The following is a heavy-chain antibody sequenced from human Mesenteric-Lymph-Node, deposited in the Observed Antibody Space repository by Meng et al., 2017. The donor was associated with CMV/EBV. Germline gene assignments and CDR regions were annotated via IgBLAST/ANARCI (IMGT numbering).Heavy chain of an antibody. CDR2: ITSTGTYI. V-gene: IGHV3-21*01. Sequence: GGSLRLSCAASGFTFNSYTMNWVRQAPGKGLEWVSSITSTGTYIYYADSVKGRFTISRDNAKNSLYLQLNSLRAEDSAVYYCARDPRVGATSNWGQGTLVTVSS. J-gene: IGHJ4*02. CDR3: ARDPRVGATSN. CDR1: GFTFNSYT. D-gene: IGHD1-26*01.